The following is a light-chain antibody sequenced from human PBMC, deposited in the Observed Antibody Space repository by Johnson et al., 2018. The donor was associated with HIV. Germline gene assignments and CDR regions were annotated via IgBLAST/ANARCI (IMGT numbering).Light chain of an antibody. Sequence: ILTQPPSVSAAPGQKVTISCSGSSSNIGNNYVSWYQQLPGTAPKLLIYENSKRPSGIPDRFSGSQSGTSATLGITGLQTGDEADYYCGTWDSSLSVQGFGSGTKVTVL. CDR1: SSNIGNNY. CDR2: ENS. CDR3: GTWDSSLSVQG. V-gene: IGLV1-51*02. J-gene: IGLJ1*01.